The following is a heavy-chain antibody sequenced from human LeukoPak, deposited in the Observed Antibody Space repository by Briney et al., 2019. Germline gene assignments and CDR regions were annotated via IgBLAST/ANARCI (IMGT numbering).Heavy chain of an antibody. J-gene: IGHJ3*02. Sequence: PGGSLRLSCAASGFTFSSYWMSWVRQAPGKGLEWVANIKKDGSTKYYVDSVKGRLTISRDNAKNSLYLQMNSLRVEDTAVYYCARGFEGGKYDAFDIWGQGTMVTVSS. D-gene: IGHD4-23*01. V-gene: IGHV3-7*01. CDR1: GFTFSSYW. CDR3: ARGFEGGKYDAFDI. CDR2: IKKDGSTK.